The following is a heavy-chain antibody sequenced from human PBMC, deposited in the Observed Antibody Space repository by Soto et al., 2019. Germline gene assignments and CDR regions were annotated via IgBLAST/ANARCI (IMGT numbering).Heavy chain of an antibody. Sequence: GGSLRLSCAASGFTFSSYGMHWVRQAPGKGLEWVAVIWYDGSNKYYADSVKGRFTISRDNSKNTLYLQMNSLRAEDTAVYYCARWGFFGANYRRYYGMDVWGQGTTVTVSS. CDR1: GFTFSSYG. J-gene: IGHJ6*02. CDR2: IWYDGSNK. D-gene: IGHD3-16*01. CDR3: ARWGFFGANYRRYYGMDV. V-gene: IGHV3-33*01.